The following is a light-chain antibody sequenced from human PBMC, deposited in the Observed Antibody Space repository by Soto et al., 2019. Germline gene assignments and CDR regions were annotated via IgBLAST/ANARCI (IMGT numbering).Light chain of an antibody. CDR3: QQYHNWPPWT. CDR2: GAS. J-gene: IGKJ1*01. Sequence: IVMTQAPATLSVSPGEIATLSCRASQRVSTNLAWYQQKPLQGPRLLIYGASTRPPGIPPTFSGSGSATAFTPTTSSLQSPDFAVYYCQQYHNWPPWTFGQGTKVDI. V-gene: IGKV3-15*01. CDR1: QRVSTN.